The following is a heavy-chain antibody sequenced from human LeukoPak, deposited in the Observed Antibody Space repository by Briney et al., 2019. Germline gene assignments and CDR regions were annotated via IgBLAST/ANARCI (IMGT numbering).Heavy chain of an antibody. V-gene: IGHV4-4*07. CDR3: ARDRYYYDSSGYYSLDY. Sequence: SETLSLTCTVSGGSISSYYWSWIRQPAGKGLEWIGSIYTSGSTNYNPSLKSRVTMSVDTSKNQFSLKLSSVTAADTAVYYCARDRYYYDSSGYYSLDYWGQGTLVTVSS. J-gene: IGHJ4*02. CDR2: IYTSGST. D-gene: IGHD3-22*01. CDR1: GGSISSYY.